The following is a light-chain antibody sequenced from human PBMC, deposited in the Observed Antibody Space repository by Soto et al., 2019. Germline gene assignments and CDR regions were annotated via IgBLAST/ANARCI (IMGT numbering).Light chain of an antibody. CDR1: SSDVGGYKY. CDR3: CSYAGSYTFV. CDR2: EVS. J-gene: IGLJ2*01. Sequence: QSALTQPASVSGSPGQSITISCTGTSSDVGGYKYVSWYQQHPDKAPKLIIFEVSNRPSGISSRFSGSKSGNTASLTISGLQAEDEADYYCCSYAGSYTFVFGGGTKVTVL. V-gene: IGLV2-14*01.